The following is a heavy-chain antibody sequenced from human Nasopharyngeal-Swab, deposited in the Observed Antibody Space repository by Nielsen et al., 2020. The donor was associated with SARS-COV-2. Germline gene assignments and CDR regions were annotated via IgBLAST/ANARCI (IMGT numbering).Heavy chain of an antibody. CDR3: ARQGGWYFDY. Sequence: WIRQPPGKGLEWIGSIYYSGSTYYNPSLKSRVTISVDTSKYQFSLKLSSVTAADTAVYYCARQGGWYFDYWGQGTLVTVSS. CDR2: IYYSGST. J-gene: IGHJ4*02. D-gene: IGHD6-19*01. V-gene: IGHV4-39*01.